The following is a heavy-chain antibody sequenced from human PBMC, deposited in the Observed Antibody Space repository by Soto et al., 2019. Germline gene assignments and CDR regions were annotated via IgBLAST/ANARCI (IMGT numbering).Heavy chain of an antibody. V-gene: IGHV3-30*03. Sequence: PGGSLRLSCAASGFTFSSYGMHWVRQAPGKGLEWVAVISYDGSNKYYADSVKGRFTISRDNSKNTLYLQMNSLRAEDTAVYYCATHPGRITGTTSGYFDYWGQGTLVTVSS. CDR3: ATHPGRITGTTSGYFDY. J-gene: IGHJ4*02. CDR1: GFTFSSYG. CDR2: ISYDGSNK. D-gene: IGHD1-7*01.